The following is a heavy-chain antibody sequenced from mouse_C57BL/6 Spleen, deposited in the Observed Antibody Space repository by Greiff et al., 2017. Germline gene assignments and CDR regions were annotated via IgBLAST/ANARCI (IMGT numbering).Heavy chain of an antibody. V-gene: IGHV1-81*01. Sequence: QVQLKESGAELARPGASVKLSCKASGYTFTSYGISWVKQRTGQGLEWIGEIYPRSGNTYYNEKFKSKATLTVDKPSSTAYMQLSSLTSEDSAVYYCARGDYGSSYYYAMDYWGQGTSVTVSS. D-gene: IGHD1-1*01. J-gene: IGHJ4*01. CDR2: IYPRSGNT. CDR3: ARGDYGSSYYYAMDY. CDR1: GYTFTSYG.